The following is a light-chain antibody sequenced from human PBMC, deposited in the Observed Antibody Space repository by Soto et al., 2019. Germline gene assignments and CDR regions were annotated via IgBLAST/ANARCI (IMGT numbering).Light chain of an antibody. V-gene: IGLV2-14*01. J-gene: IGLJ1*01. CDR1: RSDVGGYNY. Sequence: QSVLTQPASVSGSPGQSITISCTGTRSDVGGYNYVSWYQQHPGKAPKLMIYEVSNRPSGVSNRFSGSKSGNTASLTISGLQAEDEADYYCSSYTSIITLYVFGSGTKLTVL. CDR3: SSYTSIITLYV. CDR2: EVS.